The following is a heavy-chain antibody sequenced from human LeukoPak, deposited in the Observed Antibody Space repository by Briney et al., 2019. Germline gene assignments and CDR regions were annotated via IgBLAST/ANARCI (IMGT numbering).Heavy chain of an antibody. J-gene: IGHJ3*02. V-gene: IGHV1-18*04. Sequence: ASVKVSCKASGYTFTSYGISWVRQAPGQGLEWMGWISAYNGNTNYAQKLQGRVTMTTDTSTSTAYMELRSLRSDDTAVCYCARDLGCSSTSCYVNAFDIWGQGTMVTVSS. CDR3: ARDLGCSSTSCYVNAFDI. D-gene: IGHD2-2*01. CDR2: ISAYNGNT. CDR1: GYTFTSYG.